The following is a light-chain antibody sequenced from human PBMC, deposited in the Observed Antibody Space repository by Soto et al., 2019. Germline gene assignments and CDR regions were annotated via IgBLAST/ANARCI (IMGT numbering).Light chain of an antibody. Sequence: QSALTQPRSVSVSPGHSFTISCTGTSRDVGGYNYVSWYQQHPGKAPKLMIYDVSKRPSGVPDRFSGSKSGNTASLTISGLQAEDEADYYCCSYAGSYTYVFGTGTKVTVL. V-gene: IGLV2-11*01. CDR3: CSYAGSYTYV. CDR1: SRDVGGYNY. J-gene: IGLJ1*01. CDR2: DVS.